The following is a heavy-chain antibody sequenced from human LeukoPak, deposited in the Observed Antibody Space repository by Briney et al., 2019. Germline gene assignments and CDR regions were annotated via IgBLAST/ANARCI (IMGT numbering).Heavy chain of an antibody. J-gene: IGHJ5*02. CDR2: MDPKKGNT. V-gene: IGHV1-8*01. Sequence: ASVKVSCKASGYTFTNYDINWVRQASGQGLEWMGWMDPKKGNTGYAQKFRGRVTLTRNSSINTAYMELSSLTSGDTAVYYCARGGSLTGYHAWFDPWGQGTLVAVSS. D-gene: IGHD3-9*01. CDR1: GYTFTNYD. CDR3: ARGGSLTGYHAWFDP.